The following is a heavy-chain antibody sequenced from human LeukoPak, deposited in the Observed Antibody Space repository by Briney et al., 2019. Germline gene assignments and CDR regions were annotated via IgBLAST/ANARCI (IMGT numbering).Heavy chain of an antibody. D-gene: IGHD2-8*01. V-gene: IGHV4-39*01. J-gene: IGHJ6*02. CDR2: IYYSGST. CDR3: ARRWANGVVDYYYYGMDV. CDR1: GGSISSSSYY. Sequence: SETLSLTCTVSGGSISSSSYYWGWIRQPPGKGLEWIGSIYYSGSTYYNPSLKSRVTISVDTSKNQFSLRLSSVTAADTAVYYCARRWANGVVDYYYYGMDVWGQGTTVIVSS.